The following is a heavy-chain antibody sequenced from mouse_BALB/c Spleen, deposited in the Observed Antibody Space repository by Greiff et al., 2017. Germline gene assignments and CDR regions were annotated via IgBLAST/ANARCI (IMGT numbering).Heavy chain of an antibody. V-gene: IGHV2-9*02. CDR2: IWAGGST. D-gene: IGHD1-1*01. Sequence: QVQLKESGPGLVAPSPSLSITCTASGFSLTSYGVHWVRQPPGKGLEWLGVIWAGGSTNYNSALMSRLSISNDNSKSQVFLKMTSLQTDDTAMYYCAREDYGSSYAWFAYWGQGTLVTVAA. CDR1: GFSLTSYG. CDR3: AREDYGSSYAWFAY. J-gene: IGHJ3*01.